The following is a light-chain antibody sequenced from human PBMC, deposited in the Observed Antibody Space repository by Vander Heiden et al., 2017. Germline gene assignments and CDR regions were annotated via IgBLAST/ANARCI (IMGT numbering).Light chain of an antibody. V-gene: IGKV1-39*01. Sequence: DIKMTPSPSSLSASVGDRVTITCRASQIISNYLKWYQQKPGKGPKLLIYAASNWQSGIPARFSGSGSGTDFTLTISSLQPEDFAAYYCQQSFTTPLTFGGGTRVEIK. CDR1: QIISNY. J-gene: IGKJ4*01. CDR3: QQSFTTPLT. CDR2: AAS.